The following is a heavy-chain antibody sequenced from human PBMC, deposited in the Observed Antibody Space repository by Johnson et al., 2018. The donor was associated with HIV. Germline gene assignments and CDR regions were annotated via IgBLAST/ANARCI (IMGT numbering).Heavy chain of an antibody. CDR1: GFTFSSYW. D-gene: IGHD6-13*01. V-gene: IGHV3-74*02. Sequence: VQLVESGGGLVQPGGSLRLSCAASGFTFSSYWMHWVRQAPGKGLVWVSRMNADGKSTTYADSVKGRFNISRDNAKNTLYLQMNSLRAEDTAVYYCARALTGAAAGDDAFDIWGQGTMVTVSS. J-gene: IGHJ3*02. CDR2: MNADGKST. CDR3: ARALTGAAAGDDAFDI.